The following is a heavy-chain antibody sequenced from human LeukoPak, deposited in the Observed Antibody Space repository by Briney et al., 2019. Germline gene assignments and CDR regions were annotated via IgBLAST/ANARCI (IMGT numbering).Heavy chain of an antibody. CDR1: GGSLSGYY. V-gene: IGHV4-34*01. CDR2: INHSGST. Sequence: SETLSLTCAVSGGSLSGYYWTWIRQPPGKGLEWIGEINHSGSTNYNPSLKSRVTISVDTSKNQFSLKLSSVTAADTAVYYCARHDYGDYGAFDIWGQGTMVTVSS. CDR3: ARHDYGDYGAFDI. D-gene: IGHD4-17*01. J-gene: IGHJ3*02.